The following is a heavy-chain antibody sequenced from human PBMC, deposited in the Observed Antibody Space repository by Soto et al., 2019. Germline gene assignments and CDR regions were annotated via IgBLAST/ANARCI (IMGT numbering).Heavy chain of an antibody. CDR1: GDSISNYH. CDR2: IYYRGST. V-gene: IGHV4-59*01. J-gene: IGHJ4*02. Sequence: SETLSLTCTVSGDSISNYHWSWIRQPPGKGLEWIGYIYYRGSTTYNPSLKSRLTISLDTSKNQFSLKMTSMTAADTAVYYCARDSHTDSATPYFDYWGQGALVTVSS. D-gene: IGHD2-15*01. CDR3: ARDSHTDSATPYFDY.